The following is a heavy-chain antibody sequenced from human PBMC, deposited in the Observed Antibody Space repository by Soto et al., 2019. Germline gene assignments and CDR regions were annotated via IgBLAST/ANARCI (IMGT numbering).Heavy chain of an antibody. J-gene: IGHJ5*02. V-gene: IGHV1-8*01. CDR1: GYTFTNYD. CDR3: ARAPLVGFSEWLPVYYNWFDP. Sequence: QVHLVQSGAEVKRPGASVSVSCRASGYTFTNYDINWVRQATGQGLEWMGWMNTNSGDTGYAQNFQGRVTMTRNTSTSIAYMELSSLRSDDTAVYYCARAPLVGFSEWLPVYYNWFDPWGQGTLVTVSS. D-gene: IGHD3-3*01. CDR2: MNTNSGDT.